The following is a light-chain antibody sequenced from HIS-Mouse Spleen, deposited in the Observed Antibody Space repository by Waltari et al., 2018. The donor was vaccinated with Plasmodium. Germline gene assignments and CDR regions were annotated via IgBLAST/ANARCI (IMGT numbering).Light chain of an antibody. CDR2: KAS. V-gene: IGKV1-5*03. CDR3: QQYNSYSWT. CDR1: QSISSW. J-gene: IGKJ1*01. Sequence: DIQMTQSPSTLSASVGDRVTITCRASQSISSWLAWYQQKQGKAPKLLIYKASSLESGVPSRFSGSGSGTEFTLTSSSLQPDDFATYYCQQYNSYSWTFGQGTKVEIK.